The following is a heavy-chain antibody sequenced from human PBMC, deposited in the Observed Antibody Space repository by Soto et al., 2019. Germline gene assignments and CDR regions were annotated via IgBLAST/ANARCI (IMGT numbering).Heavy chain of an antibody. Sequence: PSETLSLTCAVYGGSFSGYYWSWIRQPPGKGLEWIGEINHSGSTNYNPSLKSRVTISVDTSKNQFSLKLSSVTAADTAVYYCARGRYSKSWFDPWGQGTLVTVS. D-gene: IGHD4-4*01. CDR2: INHSGST. CDR3: ARGRYSKSWFDP. J-gene: IGHJ5*02. V-gene: IGHV4-34*01. CDR1: GGSFSGYY.